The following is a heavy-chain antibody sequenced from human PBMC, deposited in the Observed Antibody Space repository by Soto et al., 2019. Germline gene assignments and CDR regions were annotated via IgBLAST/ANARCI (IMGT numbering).Heavy chain of an antibody. D-gene: IGHD1-26*01. CDR2: IYWDDDK. CDR3: AHRRSLGGAFEI. CDR1: GFSLSTTGVG. J-gene: IGHJ3*02. Sequence: QLTLKESGPTLVKPTQTLTLTCTFSGFSLSTTGVGVGWIRQPPGKALEWLALIYWDDDKHYRPSLQSRLTITKDTSKNQVVLTMTNMDPVDTATYYCAHRRSLGGAFEIWGQGTMVTVSS. V-gene: IGHV2-5*02.